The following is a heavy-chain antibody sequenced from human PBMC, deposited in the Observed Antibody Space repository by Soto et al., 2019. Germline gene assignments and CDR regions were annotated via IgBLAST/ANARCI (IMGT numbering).Heavy chain of an antibody. V-gene: IGHV1-8*01. CDR1: GYTFTSYD. J-gene: IGHJ6*03. CDR3: ATAGGVDDFWSGYFGTGYYYMDV. Sequence: ASVKVSCKASGYTFTSYDINWVRQATGQGLEWMGWMNPNSGNTGYAQKFQGRVTMTRNTSISTAYMELSSLRSEDTAVYYCATAGGVDDFWSGYFGTGYYYMDVWGKGTTVTVS. CDR2: MNPNSGNT. D-gene: IGHD3-3*01.